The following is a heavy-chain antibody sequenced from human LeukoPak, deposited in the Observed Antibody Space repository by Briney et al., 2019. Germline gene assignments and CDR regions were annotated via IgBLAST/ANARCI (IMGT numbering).Heavy chain of an antibody. CDR1: GFTFSSYA. V-gene: IGHV3-23*01. J-gene: IGHJ4*02. Sequence: GGSLRLSCAASGFTFSSYAMSWVRQAPGKGLEWVSAISGSGGSTYYADSVKGRFTISRDNSKNTLYLQMNSMRAEDTAVYYCAKDIPGYSSGWYVSLPGYWGQGTLVTVSS. D-gene: IGHD6-19*01. CDR2: ISGSGGST. CDR3: AKDIPGYSSGWYVSLPGY.